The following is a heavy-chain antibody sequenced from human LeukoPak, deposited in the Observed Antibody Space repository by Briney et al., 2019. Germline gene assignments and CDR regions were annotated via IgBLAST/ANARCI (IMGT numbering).Heavy chain of an antibody. CDR2: IIPIFGTA. CDR3: ARTLYCSSTSCYTDLGY. Sequence: SVKVSCKASGGTFSSYAISWVRQAPGQGLEWMGGIIPIFGTANYAQKFQGRGTITADESTSTAYMELSSLRSEDTAVYYCARTLYCSSTSCYTDLGYWGQGTLVTVSS. J-gene: IGHJ4*02. CDR1: GGTFSSYA. D-gene: IGHD2-2*02. V-gene: IGHV1-69*01.